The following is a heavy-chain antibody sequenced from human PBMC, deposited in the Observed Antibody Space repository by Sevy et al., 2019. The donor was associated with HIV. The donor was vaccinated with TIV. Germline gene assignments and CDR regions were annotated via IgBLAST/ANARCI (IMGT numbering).Heavy chain of an antibody. CDR2: INPNSGGT. J-gene: IGHJ4*02. D-gene: IGHD1-7*01. CDR3: VRDPLELGY. Sequence: ASVKVSCKASGYTFTGYYMHWVRQAPGQGLEWMGRINPNSGGTNYAQKFQGRVTMTRETSISKAYMELSRLRSDDTAVYYCVRDPLELGYWGQGTLVTVSS. V-gene: IGHV1-2*06. CDR1: GYTFTGYY.